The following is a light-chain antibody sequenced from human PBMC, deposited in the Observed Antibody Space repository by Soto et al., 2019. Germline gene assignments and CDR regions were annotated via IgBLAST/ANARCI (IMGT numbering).Light chain of an antibody. V-gene: IGLV2-8*01. Sequence: QSALTQPPSASGSPGQSVTISCTGTSSDVGGYNYVSWYQQHPGKAPKLMIYEVSKRPSGVPDRFSGSKSGNTASLTVSGPQAGEGVIYYCISYAGSTLLYVLGTGTRVT. CDR1: SSDVGGYNY. CDR3: ISYAGSTLLYV. J-gene: IGLJ1*01. CDR2: EVS.